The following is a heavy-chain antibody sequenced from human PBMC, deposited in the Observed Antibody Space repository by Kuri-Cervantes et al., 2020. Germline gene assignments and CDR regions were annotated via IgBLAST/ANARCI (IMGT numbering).Heavy chain of an antibody. D-gene: IGHD1-26*01. CDR3: AKGEYGSYSA. CDR2: IKCDGSEK. V-gene: IGHV3-52*01. CDR1: GFTFSSSW. J-gene: IGHJ5*02. Sequence: LSLTCAASGFTFSSSWMHWVCQAPEKGLEWVADIKCDGSEKYYVDSVKGRFTISRDNSKNTLYLQMNSLRAEDTAVYYCAKGEYGSYSAWGQGTLVTVSS.